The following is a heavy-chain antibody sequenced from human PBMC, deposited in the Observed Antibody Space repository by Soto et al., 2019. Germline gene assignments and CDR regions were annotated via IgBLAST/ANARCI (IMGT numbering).Heavy chain of an antibody. D-gene: IGHD2-15*01. V-gene: IGHV4-28*01. CDR3: ARHPQKRVVINWFDP. CDR1: GYSISSSNW. CDR2: IYYSGST. Sequence: SETLSLTCAVSGYSISSSNWWGWIRQPPGKGLEWIGYIYYSGSTNYNPSLKSRVTISVDTSKNQFSLKLSSVTAADTAVYYCARHPQKRVVINWFDPWGQGTLVTVS. J-gene: IGHJ5*02.